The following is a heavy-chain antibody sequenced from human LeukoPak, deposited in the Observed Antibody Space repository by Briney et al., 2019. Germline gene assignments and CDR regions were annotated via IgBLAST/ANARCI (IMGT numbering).Heavy chain of an antibody. Sequence: GGSLRLSCAASGFTVSSNYMSWVRQAPGKGLEWVSVIYSNGNAYYADSVKGRFTISRDNFKNTLYLQMNSLRAEDTAVYYCARAEPFRDWGQGTLVTVSS. CDR1: GFTVSSNY. V-gene: IGHV3-53*01. CDR3: ARAEPFRD. D-gene: IGHD1-14*01. CDR2: IYSNGNA. J-gene: IGHJ4*02.